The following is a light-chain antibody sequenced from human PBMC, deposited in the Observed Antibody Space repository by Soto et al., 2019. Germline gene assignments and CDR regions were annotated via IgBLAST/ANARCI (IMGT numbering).Light chain of an antibody. CDR3: QQYNNWPWT. J-gene: IGKJ1*01. Sequence: EIVMTQSPATLSVSPGGRATLSCRASQSISGALAWYQQKPGQAPRLLIYGASTRATSFPARFSGSGSGTDFTLTISSLQSEDFEVYYCQQYNNWPWTFGQGTKVEIK. CDR1: QSISGA. V-gene: IGKV3-15*01. CDR2: GAS.